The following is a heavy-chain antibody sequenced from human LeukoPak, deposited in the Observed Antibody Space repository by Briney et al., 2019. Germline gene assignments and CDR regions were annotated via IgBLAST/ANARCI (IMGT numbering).Heavy chain of an antibody. V-gene: IGHV3-30*01. D-gene: IGHD3-10*01. CDR1: GFTFSNYA. J-gene: IGHJ4*02. Sequence: GGSLRLSCAASGFTFSNYALHWIRQAPGKGLEWVAVISYDGIHKYYADSVKARFNISRDNSKNTLDLQLNSLRAEDTAVYFCARAKRGPIRDWGQGTLVTVSS. CDR2: ISYDGIHK. CDR3: ARAKRGPIRD.